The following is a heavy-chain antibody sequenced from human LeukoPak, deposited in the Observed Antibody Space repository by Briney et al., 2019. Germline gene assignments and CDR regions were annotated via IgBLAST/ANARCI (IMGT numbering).Heavy chain of an antibody. CDR3: ARDRSIAATAGMGY. D-gene: IGHD6-6*01. J-gene: IGHJ1*01. CDR2: MNPTSGNT. V-gene: IGHV1-8*01. CDR1: GYTFTSYG. Sequence: ASVKVSCKASGYTFTSYGISLVRQGPGQGLEWMGWMNPTSGNTGYAQKFQGRVTMTRNTSISTAYMDLSSRRSEDTAVYYCARDRSIAATAGMGYWGQGTLVTVSS.